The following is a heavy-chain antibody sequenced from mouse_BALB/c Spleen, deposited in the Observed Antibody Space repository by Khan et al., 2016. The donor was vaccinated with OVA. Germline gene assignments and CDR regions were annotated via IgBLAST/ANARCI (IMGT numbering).Heavy chain of an antibody. V-gene: IGHV9-4*02. J-gene: IGHJ4*01. D-gene: IGHD2-14*01. CDR2: INTHSGVP. CDR3: ARGGAAYYRNDGGAMDY. Sequence: QIQLVQSGPELKKPGETVRISCKASAYTFTNAGMQWVQKMPGKGLKWIGWINTHSGVPKYAEDFKGRFAFSLETSASTVYLQITNLKNEDTATYFCARGGAAYYRNDGGAMDYWGQGTSVTVSS. CDR1: AYTFTNAG.